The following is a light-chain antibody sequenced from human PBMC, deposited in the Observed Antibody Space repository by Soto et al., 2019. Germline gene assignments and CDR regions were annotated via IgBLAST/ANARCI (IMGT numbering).Light chain of an antibody. J-gene: IGKJ1*01. CDR2: AAS. V-gene: IGKV1-12*01. Sequence: DIQLTQSPASVSSCLVDIVSITCRSSEDISTWLAWYQQKPGKAPKLLIYAASSLQSGVPSRFSGSGSGTDFTLTISSLQPQDFATYYCQQSYSTPRTFGQGTKVDI. CDR1: EDISTW. CDR3: QQSYSTPRT.